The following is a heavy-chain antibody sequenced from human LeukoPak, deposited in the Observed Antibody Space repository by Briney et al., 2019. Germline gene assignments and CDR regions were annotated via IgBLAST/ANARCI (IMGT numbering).Heavy chain of an antibody. CDR1: GGSISSSSYY. D-gene: IGHD5-12*01. Sequence: SETLSLTCTVSGGSISSSSYYWGWIRQPPGKGLEWIGSIYYSGSTYYNPSLKSRVTISVDTSKNRFSLKVSSVTAADTAVYYCARVSSVWIKDYYYYMDVWGKGTTVTVSS. J-gene: IGHJ6*03. CDR3: ARVSSVWIKDYYYYMDV. CDR2: IYYSGST. V-gene: IGHV4-39*07.